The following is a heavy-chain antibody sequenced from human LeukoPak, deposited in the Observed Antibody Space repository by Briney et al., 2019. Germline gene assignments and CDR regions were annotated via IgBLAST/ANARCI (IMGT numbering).Heavy chain of an antibody. CDR3: TGLLPYEPETSDY. V-gene: IGHV3-7*01. Sequence: GGSLRLSCAASGFTFSSYAMSWVRQAPGKGLEWVANIKQDGSEKYYVDSVKGRFTISRDNAKNSLYLQMNSLRAEDTAVYYCTGLLPYEPETSDYWGQGTLVTVSS. J-gene: IGHJ4*02. D-gene: IGHD1-14*01. CDR1: GFTFSSYA. CDR2: IKQDGSEK.